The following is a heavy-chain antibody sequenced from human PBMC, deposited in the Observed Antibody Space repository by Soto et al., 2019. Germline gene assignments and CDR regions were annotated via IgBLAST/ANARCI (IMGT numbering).Heavy chain of an antibody. D-gene: IGHD4-17*01. Sequence: EVQLVESGGGLVKPGGSLRLSCAASGFTFSNAWMSWVRQAPGKGLEWVGRIKSKTDGGTTDYAAPVKGRFTISRDXXXXXXXXXXXXXXXXXXXXXXXXXXXXXXYGDYDDYWGQGTLVTVSS. V-gene: IGHV3-15*01. CDR3: XXXXXXXYGDYDDY. J-gene: IGHJ4*02. CDR1: GFTFSNAW. CDR2: IKSKTDGGTT.